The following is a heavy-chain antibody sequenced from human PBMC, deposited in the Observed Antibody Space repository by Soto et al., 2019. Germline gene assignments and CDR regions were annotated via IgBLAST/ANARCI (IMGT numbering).Heavy chain of an antibody. CDR1: GYTLTELS. Sequence: GASVKVSCKVSGYTLTELSMHWVRQAPGKGLEWMGGFDPEDGETIYAQKFQGRVTMTEDTSTDTAYMELSSLRSEDTAVYYCATSSNPPQGTVPDYWGQGTLVTVSS. D-gene: IGHD4-17*01. CDR3: ATSSNPPQGTVPDY. CDR2: FDPEDGET. V-gene: IGHV1-24*01. J-gene: IGHJ4*02.